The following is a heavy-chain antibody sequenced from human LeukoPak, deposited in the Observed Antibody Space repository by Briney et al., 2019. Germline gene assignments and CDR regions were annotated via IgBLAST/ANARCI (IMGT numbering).Heavy chain of an antibody. CDR2: LSSDGRST. J-gene: IGHJ4*02. CDR3: ARSYNYRFDY. CDR1: GFTVSTYW. D-gene: IGHD3-22*01. V-gene: IGHV3-74*01. Sequence: GGSLRLSCEVSGFTVSTYWMHWVRQGPGKGLEWVARLSSDGRSTNYADFVKGQATISRDNAKNTLFLEMSGLRADDTAVYYCARSYNYRFDYWGQGTLVVVSS.